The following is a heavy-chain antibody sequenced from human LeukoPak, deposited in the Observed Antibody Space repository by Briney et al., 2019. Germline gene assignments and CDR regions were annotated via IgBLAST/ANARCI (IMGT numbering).Heavy chain of an antibody. J-gene: IGHJ4*02. CDR2: ISWNGGST. V-gene: IGHV3-20*04. CDR3: AKDRRQFDY. Sequence: GGSLRLSCAASGFTFDDYGMSWVRQASGKGLEWVSGISWNGGSTGYVDSVKGRFTISRDNSKNTLYLQMNSLRAEDTAVYYCAKDRRQFDYWGQGTLVTVSS. CDR1: GFTFDDYG.